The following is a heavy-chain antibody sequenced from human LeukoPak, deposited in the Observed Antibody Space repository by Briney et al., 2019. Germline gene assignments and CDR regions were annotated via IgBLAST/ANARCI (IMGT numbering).Heavy chain of an antibody. Sequence: PSETLSLTCTVSGGSIRSSYYYWGWIRQPPGKGLEWIGSIYDSGSTYYNPSLKSRVTISVDTSKNQFSLKLNSVTAADTAVYYCARVYFHESRRIDIWGQGTMVTVSS. CDR3: ARVYFHESRRIDI. J-gene: IGHJ3*02. V-gene: IGHV4-39*01. CDR1: GGSIRSSYYY. CDR2: IYDSGST. D-gene: IGHD3-22*01.